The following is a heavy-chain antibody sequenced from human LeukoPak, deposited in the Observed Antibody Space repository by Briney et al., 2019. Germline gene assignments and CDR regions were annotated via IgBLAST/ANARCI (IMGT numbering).Heavy chain of an antibody. D-gene: IGHD6-6*01. Sequence: ASVKVSCKASGYTFTGYYMHWVRQAPGQGLEWMGIINPSGGSTSYAQKFQGRVTMTRDMSTSTVYMELSSLRSEDTAVYYCARIYSSSSDFHSSAYNWFDPWGQGTLVTVSS. CDR3: ARIYSSSSDFHSSAYNWFDP. V-gene: IGHV1-46*01. CDR2: INPSGGST. CDR1: GYTFTGYY. J-gene: IGHJ5*02.